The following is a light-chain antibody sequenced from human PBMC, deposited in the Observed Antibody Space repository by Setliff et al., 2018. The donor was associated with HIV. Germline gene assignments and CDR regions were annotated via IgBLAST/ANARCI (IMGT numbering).Light chain of an antibody. CDR1: SSDIGVSKY. Sequence: QSALTQPASVSGSPGQSITISCTGTSSDIGVSKYVSWYQQHPGRAPKLMIFEVINRPSGVPDRFSGSKSGDTASLTISGLQAEDEADYYCSSYKSGNTLVFGGGTKVTVL. CDR3: SSYKSGNTLV. J-gene: IGLJ3*02. CDR2: EVI. V-gene: IGLV2-14*01.